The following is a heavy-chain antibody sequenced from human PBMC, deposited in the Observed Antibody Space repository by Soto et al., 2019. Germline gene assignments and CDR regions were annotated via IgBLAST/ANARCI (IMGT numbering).Heavy chain of an antibody. Sequence: SVKVSCKASGGTFSSYAISWVRQAPGQGLEWMGGIIPIFGTANYAQKFQGRVTITADESTSTAYMELSSLRAEDTAVYYCARTRPITYYYDSSGLPADYHHYGMAVRGQGTTVTVSS. V-gene: IGHV1-69*13. CDR1: GGTFSSYA. J-gene: IGHJ6*02. CDR2: IIPIFGTA. D-gene: IGHD3-22*01. CDR3: ARTRPITYYYDSSGLPADYHHYGMAV.